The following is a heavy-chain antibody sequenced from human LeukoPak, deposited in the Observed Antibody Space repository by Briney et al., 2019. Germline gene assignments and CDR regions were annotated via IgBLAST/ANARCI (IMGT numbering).Heavy chain of an antibody. CDR1: GGSISSGGYY. V-gene: IGHV4-31*03. Sequence: PSETLSLTCTVSGGSISSGGYYWSWIRQQPGKGLEWIGYIYYSGSTYYNPSLKSRITISVDTSKNQFPLKMSSVTAADTAVYYCARAPPTIAVAGSAFDIWGQGTMVTVSS. CDR2: IYYSGST. J-gene: IGHJ3*02. CDR3: ARAPPTIAVAGSAFDI. D-gene: IGHD6-19*01.